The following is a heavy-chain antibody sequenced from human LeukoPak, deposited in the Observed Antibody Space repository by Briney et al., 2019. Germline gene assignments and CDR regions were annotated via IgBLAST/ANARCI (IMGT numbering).Heavy chain of an antibody. CDR1: GFTFNSYW. Sequence: PGGSLRLSCAASGFTFNSYWMHWVRHVPGKGLVWVSRINSDGSRTNYVDSAKGRFTISRDNAKNTLFLQMNSLRAEDTAVYYCGRGNFYSGSGSSPLDYWGQGTLVTVSS. J-gene: IGHJ4*02. V-gene: IGHV3-74*01. D-gene: IGHD3-10*01. CDR2: INSDGSRT. CDR3: GRGNFYSGSGSSPLDY.